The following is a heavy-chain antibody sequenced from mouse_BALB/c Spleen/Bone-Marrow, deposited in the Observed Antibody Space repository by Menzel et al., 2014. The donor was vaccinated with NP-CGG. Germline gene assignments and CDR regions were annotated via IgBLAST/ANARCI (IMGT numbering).Heavy chain of an antibody. CDR3: ARYYNWYFDV. CDR1: GYTFTSYW. J-gene: IGHJ1*01. D-gene: IGHD1-1*01. Sequence: LQESGAELVKPGASVKLSCKASGYTFTSYWMHWVNQRPGQGLEWIGEINPSDGRTYYNEEFKNKATLTVDKSSSTAYMQLSSLTSEDSAVYYCARYYNWYFDVWGAGTTVTVSS. V-gene: IGHV1S81*02. CDR2: INPSDGRT.